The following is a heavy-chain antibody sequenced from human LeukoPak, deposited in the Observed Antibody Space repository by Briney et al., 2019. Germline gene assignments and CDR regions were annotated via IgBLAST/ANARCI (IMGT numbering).Heavy chain of an antibody. CDR2: INPNSGGT. D-gene: IGHD6-13*01. J-gene: IGHJ4*02. CDR1: GYTFTGYY. V-gene: IGHV1-2*02. Sequence: SVKVSCKASGYTFTGYYMHWVRQAPGQGLEWMGWINPNSGGTNYAQKFQGRVTMTRDTSISTAYMELSRLRSDDTAIYYCARGSSSSWSHFDYWGQGTLVTVSS. CDR3: ARGSSSSWSHFDY.